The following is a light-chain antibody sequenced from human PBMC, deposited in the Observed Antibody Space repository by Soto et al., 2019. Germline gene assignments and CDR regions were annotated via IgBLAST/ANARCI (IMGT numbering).Light chain of an antibody. V-gene: IGKV3-20*01. J-gene: IGKJ1*01. CDR1: QSVSNNY. CDR2: GAS. CDR3: QQYGSSRT. Sequence: ESVLTHSPGTLSLSPGERATLSCRTSQSVSNNYLAWYQQKPGQAPRLLIYGASSRATGIPDRFSGSGSGTDFTLTISRLEPEDFAVYYCQQYGSSRTFGQGTKVDIK.